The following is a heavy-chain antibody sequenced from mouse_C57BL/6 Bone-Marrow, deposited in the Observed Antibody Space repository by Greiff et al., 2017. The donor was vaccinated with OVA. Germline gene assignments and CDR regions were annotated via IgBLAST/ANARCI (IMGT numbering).Heavy chain of an antibody. J-gene: IGHJ2*01. Sequence: VQLQQPGAELVKPGASVKLSCKASGYTFTSYWMQWVKQRPGQGLEWIGEIDPSDSYTNYNQKFKGKATLTVDTSSSTAYMQLSSLTSEDSAVYYCARIGETSFDYWGQGTTLTVSS. V-gene: IGHV1-50*01. CDR2: IDPSDSYT. CDR1: GYTFTSYW. D-gene: IGHD2-14*01. CDR3: ARIGETSFDY.